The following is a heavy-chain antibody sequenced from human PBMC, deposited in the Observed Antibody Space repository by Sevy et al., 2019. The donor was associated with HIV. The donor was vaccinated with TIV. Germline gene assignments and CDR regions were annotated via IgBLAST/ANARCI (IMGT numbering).Heavy chain of an antibody. CDR3: TRGPVTTRGFNFYYYMDV. D-gene: IGHD5-12*01. Sequence: GGSLRLSCTTSGFIFGDYAMSWFRQAPGKGLEWVGFIRSKAYGGTTEFAASVKGRFTMSRDDSKSIAYLQMNSLKIEDTAVYYCTRGPVTTRGFNFYYYMDVWRRGTTVTVSS. CDR1: GFIFGDYA. V-gene: IGHV3-49*03. J-gene: IGHJ6*03. CDR2: IRSKAYGGTT.